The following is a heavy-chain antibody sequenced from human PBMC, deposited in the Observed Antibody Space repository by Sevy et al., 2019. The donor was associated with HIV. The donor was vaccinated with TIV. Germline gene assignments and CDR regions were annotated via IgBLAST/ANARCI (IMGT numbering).Heavy chain of an antibody. Sequence: GGSLRLSCEVSGFTFSTYWMTWVRQAPGKGLEWVANIRQDGTETSYVDLVRGRFTISRDKAKKSLYLQLDNLRVQDTAVYYCARALADWGSFHYSLWGQGTLVTVSS. V-gene: IGHV3-7*01. CDR3: ARALADWGSFHYSL. CDR1: GFTFSTYW. J-gene: IGHJ4*02. CDR2: IRQDGTET. D-gene: IGHD3-16*02.